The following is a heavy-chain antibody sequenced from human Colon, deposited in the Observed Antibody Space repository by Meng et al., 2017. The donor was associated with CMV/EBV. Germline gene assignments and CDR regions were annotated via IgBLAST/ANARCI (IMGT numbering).Heavy chain of an antibody. J-gene: IGHJ6*02. CDR1: YG. D-gene: IGHD3-3*01. Sequence: YGISWVRQAPGQGLEWMGWISAYNGNTNYAQKLQGRVTMTTDTSTSTAYMELRSLRSDDTAVYYCARAGRFLEWLFRSVGLDYGMDVWGQGTTVTVSS. V-gene: IGHV1-18*01. CDR3: ARAGRFLEWLFRSVGLDYGMDV. CDR2: ISAYNGNT.